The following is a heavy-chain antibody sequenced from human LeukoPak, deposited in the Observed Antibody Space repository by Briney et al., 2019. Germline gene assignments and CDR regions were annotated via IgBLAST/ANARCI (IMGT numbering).Heavy chain of an antibody. CDR1: GGSISSSSAY. Sequence: SETLSLTCTVSGGSISSSSAYWGWIRQPPGKGLEWIGSIYYGKNTYYNPSLKSRVTISADTSKNQFSLTLGSVSATDTAVYYCVSPRGFSYGYFDYWGQGTLVTVSS. D-gene: IGHD5-18*01. V-gene: IGHV4-39*01. J-gene: IGHJ4*02. CDR2: IYYGKNT. CDR3: VSPRGFSYGYFDY.